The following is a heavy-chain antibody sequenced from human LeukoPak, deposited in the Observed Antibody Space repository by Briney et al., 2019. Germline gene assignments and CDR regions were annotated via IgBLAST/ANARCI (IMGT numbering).Heavy chain of an antibody. CDR3: AREQVDY. CDR1: GFTLSSYW. J-gene: IGHJ4*02. V-gene: IGHV3-7*01. Sequence: PGGSLRLSCAASGFTLSSYWMTWVRQAPGKGLEWVANINQDGSEKYYVDSVKGRFTISRDNAKNSLYLQMNRLRAEDTAVYYCAREQVDYWGQGTLVTVSS. CDR2: INQDGSEK.